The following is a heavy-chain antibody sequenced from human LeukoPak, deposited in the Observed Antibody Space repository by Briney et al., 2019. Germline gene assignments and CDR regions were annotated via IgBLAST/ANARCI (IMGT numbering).Heavy chain of an antibody. CDR1: EFTFSSYS. CDR2: ISASGGSA. D-gene: IGHD3-10*01. J-gene: IGHJ4*02. Sequence: GGSLRLSCAASEFTFSSYSMNWVRQAPGKGLEWVSGISASGGSAYYADSVKGRFTISRDNSKTTLYLQMNNLRVEDTAVYYCAKGADLWFGQSLPFDFWGQGTLVTVSS. V-gene: IGHV3-23*01. CDR3: AKGADLWFGQSLPFDF.